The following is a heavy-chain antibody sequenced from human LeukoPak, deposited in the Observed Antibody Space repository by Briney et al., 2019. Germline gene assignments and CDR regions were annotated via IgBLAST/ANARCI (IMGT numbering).Heavy chain of an antibody. D-gene: IGHD5-24*01. Sequence: RASVKVSCKASGGTFSSYAISWVRQAPGQGLEWMGRIIPILGIANYAQKFQGRVTITADKSTSTAYMELSSLRSEDMAVYYCARDTRDGYNYYYYYGMDVWGQGTTVTVSS. V-gene: IGHV1-69*04. CDR2: IIPILGIA. CDR1: GGTFSSYA. J-gene: IGHJ6*02. CDR3: ARDTRDGYNYYYYYGMDV.